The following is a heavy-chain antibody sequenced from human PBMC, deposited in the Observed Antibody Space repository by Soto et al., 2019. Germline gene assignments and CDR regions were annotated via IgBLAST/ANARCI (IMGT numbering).Heavy chain of an antibody. V-gene: IGHV3-64D*06. D-gene: IGHD1-20*01. Sequence: GGSLRLSCSDSGFTFSRSAMHWVRQAPGKGLEYVSAISFNAGTTYYADSVKGRFTISRDNSKNTLYLQMSSLRAEDTAVYYCVKDRAPNWNPTTSAFDIWGQGTMVTVSS. J-gene: IGHJ3*02. CDR1: GFTFSRSA. CDR3: VKDRAPNWNPTTSAFDI. CDR2: ISFNAGTT.